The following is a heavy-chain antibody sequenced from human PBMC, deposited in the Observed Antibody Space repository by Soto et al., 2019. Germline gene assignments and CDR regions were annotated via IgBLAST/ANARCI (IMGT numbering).Heavy chain of an antibody. CDR1: GYTFTSYG. D-gene: IGHD3-10*01. V-gene: IGHV1-18*01. Sequence: QVQLVQSGAEVKKPGASVKVSCKASGYTFTSYGISWVRQAPGQGLEWMGWISAYNGNTNYAQKLQGRVTMTTDTSTSTAYMELRSLRSDDTAVYYCAREEPYGSGSYYNGQPLFDYWGQGTLVTVSS. J-gene: IGHJ4*02. CDR2: ISAYNGNT. CDR3: AREEPYGSGSYYNGQPLFDY.